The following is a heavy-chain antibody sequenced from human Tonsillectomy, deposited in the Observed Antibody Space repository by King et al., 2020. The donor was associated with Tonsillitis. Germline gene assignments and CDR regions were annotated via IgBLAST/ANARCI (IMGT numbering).Heavy chain of an antibody. V-gene: IGHV3-13*01. J-gene: IGHJ2*01. CDR1: GFTFSNYD. CDR2: IGTAGDT. D-gene: IGHD6-13*01. Sequence: VQLVESGGGLVQPGGSLRLSCAASGFTFSNYDMHWVRQATGKGLEWVSAIGTAGDTYYPGSVKGRITISRKDAKNSLYLQINSLRAEDTAVYYCAREGSSSWHFDLWGRGTLVTVSP. CDR3: AREGSSSWHFDL.